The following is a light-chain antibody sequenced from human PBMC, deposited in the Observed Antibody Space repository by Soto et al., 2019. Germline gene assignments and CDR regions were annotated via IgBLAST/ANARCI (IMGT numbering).Light chain of an antibody. CDR3: QQRSNWPRT. CDR1: QSFRGL. CDR2: DAY. Sequence: EVVLTQSPVTLSLSPVARATLSCRASQSFRGLLAWYQQKPGQAPRLLIYDAYNRATGIPARFSGSGSGTDFTLTISSLEPEECAVYYCQQRSNWPRTFGQGTRLEIK. V-gene: IGKV3-11*01. J-gene: IGKJ5*01.